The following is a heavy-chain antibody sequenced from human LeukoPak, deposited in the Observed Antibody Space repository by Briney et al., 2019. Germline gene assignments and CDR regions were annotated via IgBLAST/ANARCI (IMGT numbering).Heavy chain of an antibody. Sequence: GGSLRLSCAASGIIFSNYAMHWVRQGPGKGLECISTISSDGGSTYYANSVKGRFTISRDNSKNTLYLQMGSLRAEDMAVYYCARGRQGAKTRYLDFWGRGTRVTVSS. CDR3: ARGRQGAKTRYLDF. V-gene: IGHV3-64*01. CDR2: ISSDGGST. CDR1: GIIFSNYA. D-gene: IGHD1-26*01. J-gene: IGHJ2*01.